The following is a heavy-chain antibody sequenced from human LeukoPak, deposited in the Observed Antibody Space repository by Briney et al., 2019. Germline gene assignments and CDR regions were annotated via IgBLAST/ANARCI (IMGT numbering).Heavy chain of an antibody. CDR1: DYTFTSDG. V-gene: IGHV1-18*01. CDR3: ANRGVQLYDC. J-gene: IGHJ4*02. D-gene: IGHD2-8*01. CDR2: INISNGKR. Sequence: ASAKVSCMTSDYTFTSDGFTWVRQAPGKGHGWMGWINISNGKRKYAHKFQGRVAMTRDTSTNTVYMGLRSLRPDDTAIYYCANRGVQLYDCWGRETLVTVPS.